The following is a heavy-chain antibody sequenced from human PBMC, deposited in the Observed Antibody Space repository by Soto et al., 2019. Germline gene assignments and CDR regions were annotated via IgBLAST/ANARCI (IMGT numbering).Heavy chain of an antibody. D-gene: IGHD2-2*01. V-gene: IGHV3-7*01. CDR2: IKQDGSEK. J-gene: IGHJ6*02. Sequence: GESLKISCAASGFTFSSYWMSWVRQAPGKGLEWVTNIKQDGSEKYYVDSVKGRFTISRDNAKNSLYLQMNSLRAEDTAVYYCARRRSFVVVPAARGGLYYYGMDFWGQGSTVTVSS. CDR3: ARRRSFVVVPAARGGLYYYGMDF. CDR1: GFTFSSYW.